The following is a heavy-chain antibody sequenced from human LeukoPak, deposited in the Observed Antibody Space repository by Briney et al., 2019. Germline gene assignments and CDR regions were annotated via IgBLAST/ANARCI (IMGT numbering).Heavy chain of an antibody. CDR1: GGTFSSYA. V-gene: IGHV1-69*04. CDR2: VIPIFGIA. D-gene: IGHD2-21*02. Sequence: SVKVSCKASGGTFSSYAISWVRQAPGQGLEWMGRVIPIFGIANYAQKFQGRVTITADKSTSTAYMELSSLRSEDTAVYYCARVGGQAYCGGDCYYNWFDPWGQGTLVTVSS. CDR3: ARVGGQAYCGGDCYYNWFDP. J-gene: IGHJ5*02.